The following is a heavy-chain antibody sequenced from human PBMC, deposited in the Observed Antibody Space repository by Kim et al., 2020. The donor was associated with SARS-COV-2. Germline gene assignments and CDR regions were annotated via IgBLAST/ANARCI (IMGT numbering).Heavy chain of an antibody. J-gene: IGHJ6*02. D-gene: IGHD6-13*01. Sequence: ASVKVSCKASGYTFTSYGISWVRQAPGQGLEWMGWISAYNGNTNYAQKLQGRVTMTTDTSTSTAYMELRSLRSDDTAVYYCARGRLVRTYYYYGMDVWGQGTTVTVSS. CDR2: ISAYNGNT. CDR1: GYTFTSYG. CDR3: ARGRLVRTYYYYGMDV. V-gene: IGHV1-18*01.